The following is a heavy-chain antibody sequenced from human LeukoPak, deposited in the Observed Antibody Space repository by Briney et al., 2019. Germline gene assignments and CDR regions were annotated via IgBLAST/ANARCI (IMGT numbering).Heavy chain of an antibody. Sequence: SVRVSCKASGGTFSSYAISWVRQAPGQGLEWMGGIIPIFGTANYAQKFQGRVTITADESTSTAYMELSSLRSEDTAVYYCARGPESVIWFGEGYYYYGMDVWGQGTTVTVSS. CDR1: GGTFSSYA. J-gene: IGHJ6*02. V-gene: IGHV1-69*13. D-gene: IGHD3-10*01. CDR3: ARGPESVIWFGEGYYYYGMDV. CDR2: IIPIFGTA.